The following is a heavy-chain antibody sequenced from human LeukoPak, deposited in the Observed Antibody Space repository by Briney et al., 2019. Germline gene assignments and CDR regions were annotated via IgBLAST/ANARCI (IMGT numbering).Heavy chain of an antibody. V-gene: IGHV1-69*05. J-gene: IGHJ5*02. D-gene: IGHD6-13*01. CDR2: IIPIFGTA. Sequence: SVNVSCKSSVCTFISYAISWVRQAPGQGLEWMGGIIPIFGTANYAQKFRGRVTITTDESSSAAYMELSSLRSNETAVYYCARGGSSSWKYNWFDPWGQGTLVTVSS. CDR1: VCTFISYA. CDR3: ARGGSSSWKYNWFDP.